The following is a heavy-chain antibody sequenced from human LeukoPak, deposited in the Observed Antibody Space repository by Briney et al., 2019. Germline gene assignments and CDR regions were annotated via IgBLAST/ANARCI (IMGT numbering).Heavy chain of an antibody. D-gene: IGHD3-3*01. V-gene: IGHV3-30*02. J-gene: IGHJ4*02. CDR1: GFTLSSYG. CDR2: IRYDGSNK. CDR3: AKAYDFWSGRLDY. Sequence: GGSLRLSCAASGFTLSSYGMHWVRQAPGKGLEWVAFIRYDGSNKYYADSVKGRFTISRDNSKNTLYLQMNSLRAEDTAVYYCAKAYDFWSGRLDYWGQGTLVTASS.